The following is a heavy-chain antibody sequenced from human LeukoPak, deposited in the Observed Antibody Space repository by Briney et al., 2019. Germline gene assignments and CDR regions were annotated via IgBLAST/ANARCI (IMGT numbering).Heavy chain of an antibody. Sequence: SETLSLTCTVSGGSISSGGYYWSWIRQHPGKGLEWIGYIYYSGSTYYNPSLKSRVTISVDTSKNQLSLKLSSVTAADTAVYYCARELWRYAFDIWGQGTMVTVSS. J-gene: IGHJ3*02. V-gene: IGHV4-31*03. CDR2: IYYSGST. CDR3: ARELWRYAFDI. CDR1: GGSISSGGYY. D-gene: IGHD2-21*01.